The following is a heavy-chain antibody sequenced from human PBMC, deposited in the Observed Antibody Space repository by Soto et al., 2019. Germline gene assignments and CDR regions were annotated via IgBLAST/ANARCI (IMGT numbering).Heavy chain of an antibody. CDR2: IYHSGST. J-gene: IGHJ2*01. Sequence: QLQLQESGSGLVKPSQTLSLTCAVSGGSISSGGYSWSWIRQPPGKGLEWIGYIYHSGSTYYNPSLKSRVTISVDRSKHQFSLKLSSVTAADTAVYYCARALGIAAAGTFWYFDLWGRGTLVTVSS. V-gene: IGHV4-30-2*01. CDR3: ARALGIAAAGTFWYFDL. D-gene: IGHD6-13*01. CDR1: GGSISSGGYS.